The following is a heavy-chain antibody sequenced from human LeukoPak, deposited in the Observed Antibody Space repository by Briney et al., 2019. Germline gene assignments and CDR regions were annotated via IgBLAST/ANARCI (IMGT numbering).Heavy chain of an antibody. J-gene: IGHJ3*02. CDR2: IKQDGSEK. D-gene: IGHD1-26*01. V-gene: IGHV3-7*03. Sequence: GGSLRLSCAVSGFTFSDYWMSWVRQAPGKGLEWVANIKQDGSEKNYVDSVKGRFSISRDNAKNSLFLQMNSLRAEDTAVYYCAREYSDSGSGHDAFDIWGQGTMVTVSS. CDR3: AREYSDSGSGHDAFDI. CDR1: GFTFSDYW.